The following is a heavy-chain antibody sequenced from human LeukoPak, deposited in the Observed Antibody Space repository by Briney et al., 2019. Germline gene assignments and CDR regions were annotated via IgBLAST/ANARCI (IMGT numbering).Heavy chain of an antibody. CDR1: GGSMRSSSYY. CDR3: ARVVSGAFDI. V-gene: IGHV4-39*07. CDR2: INHSGST. D-gene: IGHD6-6*01. Sequence: SETLSLTCNVSGGSMRSSSYYWGWIRQPPGKGLEWIGEINHSGSTNYNPSLKSRVTISVDTSKNQFSLKLSSVTAADTAVYYCARVVSGAFDIWGQGTMVTVSS. J-gene: IGHJ3*02.